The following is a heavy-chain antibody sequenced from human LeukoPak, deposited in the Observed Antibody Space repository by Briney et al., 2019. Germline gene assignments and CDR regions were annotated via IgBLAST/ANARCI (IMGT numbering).Heavy chain of an antibody. CDR1: GFTFSSYG. CDR3: AKVYYDSSGYREPDAFDI. D-gene: IGHD3-22*01. V-gene: IGHV3-48*04. CDR2: ISSSGSTI. J-gene: IGHJ3*02. Sequence: GGTLRLSCAASGFTFSSYGMSWVRQAPGKGLEWVSYISSSGSTIYYADSVKGRFTISRDNAKNSLYLQMNSLRAEDTAVYYCAKVYYDSSGYREPDAFDIWGQGTMVTVSS.